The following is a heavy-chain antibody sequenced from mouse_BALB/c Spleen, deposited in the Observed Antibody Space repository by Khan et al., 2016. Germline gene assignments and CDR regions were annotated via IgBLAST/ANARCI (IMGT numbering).Heavy chain of an antibody. Sequence: VRLQQSGPELVKPGASVKIPCKASGYTFTDYNMDWVKQSHGKSVEWIGDINPNNGGTIYNQKFKGKATLTVDKSSSTAYMELRSLTSEDTAVYYCARSYGNFRMDYWGQGTSVTVSS. D-gene: IGHD2-1*01. CDR3: ARSYGNFRMDY. V-gene: IGHV1-18*01. CDR1: GYTFTDYN. CDR2: INPNNGGT. J-gene: IGHJ4*01.